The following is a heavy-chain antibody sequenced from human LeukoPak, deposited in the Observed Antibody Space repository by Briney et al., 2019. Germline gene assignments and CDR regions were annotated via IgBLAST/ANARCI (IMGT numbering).Heavy chain of an antibody. D-gene: IGHD2-21*02. V-gene: IGHV1-69*13. J-gene: IGHJ3*02. CDR3: ARDHTDCGGDCYRAFDI. Sequence: SVKVACKASGGTFSSYAISWVRQAPGQGLEWTGGIIPIFGTANYAQKFQGRVTITADESTSTAYMELSSLRSEDTAVYYCARDHTDCGGDCYRAFDIWGQGTMVTVSS. CDR1: GGTFSSYA. CDR2: IIPIFGTA.